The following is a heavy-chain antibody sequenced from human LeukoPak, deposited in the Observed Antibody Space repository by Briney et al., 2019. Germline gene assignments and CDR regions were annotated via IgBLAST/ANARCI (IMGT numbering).Heavy chain of an antibody. D-gene: IGHD6-13*01. Sequence: SETLSLTCNVSGGSISTYYWSWIRQPPGKGLEWIGYVYYSGSTNYNPSLKSRVTMSVDTSKNQFSLKLSSVTAADTAVYYCARHGYSSSWYNWFDPWGQGTLVTVSS. CDR3: ARHGYSSSWYNWFDP. J-gene: IGHJ5*02. V-gene: IGHV4-59*08. CDR2: VYYSGST. CDR1: GGSISTYY.